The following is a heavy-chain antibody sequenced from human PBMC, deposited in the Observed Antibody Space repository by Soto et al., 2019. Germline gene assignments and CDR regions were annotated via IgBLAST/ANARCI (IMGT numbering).Heavy chain of an antibody. CDR3: ARGFWSGSSENSWFDP. J-gene: IGHJ5*02. Sequence: SETLSLTCTVSGGSISSYYWSWIRQPPGKGLEWIGYIYYSGSTNYNPSLKSRVTISVDTSKNQFSLKLSSVTAADTAVYYCARGFWSGSSENSWFDPWGQGTLVTVSS. CDR1: GGSISSYY. CDR2: IYYSGST. D-gene: IGHD3-3*01. V-gene: IGHV4-59*01.